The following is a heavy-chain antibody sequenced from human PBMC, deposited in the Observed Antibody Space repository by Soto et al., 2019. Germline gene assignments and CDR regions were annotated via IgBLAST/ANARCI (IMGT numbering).Heavy chain of an antibody. J-gene: IGHJ3*02. CDR1: GYTFTSYG. CDR3: ARDLRPYYDSSLSPDAFDI. CDR2: ISAYNGNT. D-gene: IGHD3-22*01. V-gene: IGHV1-18*01. Sequence: ASVKVSCKASGYTFTSYGISWVRQAPGQGLVWMGWISAYNGNTNYAQKLQGRVTMTTDTSTSTAYVELRSLRSDDTAVYYCARDLRPYYDSSLSPDAFDIWGQGTMVTVS.